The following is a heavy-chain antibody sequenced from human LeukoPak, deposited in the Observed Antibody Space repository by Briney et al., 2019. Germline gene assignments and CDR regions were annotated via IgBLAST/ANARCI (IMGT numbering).Heavy chain of an antibody. CDR3: ARFAAGGSYYYYMDV. CDR1: GFTFSSYS. J-gene: IGHJ6*03. Sequence: GGSLRLSCAASGFTFSSYSMNWVRQPPGKGLEWVANIGTSSTTIYYADSVKGRFTISRDNAKNSLYLQMNSLRADDTAVYYCARFAAGGSYYYYMDVWGKGTTVTVSS. V-gene: IGHV3-48*01. D-gene: IGHD6-25*01. CDR2: IGTSSTTI.